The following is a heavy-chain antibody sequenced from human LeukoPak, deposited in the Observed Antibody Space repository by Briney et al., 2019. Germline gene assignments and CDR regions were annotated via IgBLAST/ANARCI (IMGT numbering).Heavy chain of an antibody. CDR3: ARGRQTYYDNSGYPFDY. D-gene: IGHD3-22*01. V-gene: IGHV3-7*01. CDR1: GFTFNRYW. CDR2: MKHDGSEK. Sequence: GGSLRLSCAASGFTFNRYWLSWVRQAPGKGLEWVANMKHDGSEKYYVDSVKGRFTISRDNAQNSLYPQMNSLRAEDTAIYYCARGRQTYYDNSGYPFDYWGQGTLVTVSS. J-gene: IGHJ4*02.